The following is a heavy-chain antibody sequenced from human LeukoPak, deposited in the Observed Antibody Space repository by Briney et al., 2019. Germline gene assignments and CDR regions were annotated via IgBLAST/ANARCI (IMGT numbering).Heavy chain of an antibody. V-gene: IGHV3-23*01. Sequence: GGSLTLSCVASGFTFSSYAMSWVRQAPARGLEWVSSLRGDGETFYAESVKGRFTPSRDDSRNMVFLHLNNLRVEDTALYYCAKASWVSSADAVLWGQGTVVTVS. CDR1: GFTFSSYA. D-gene: IGHD3-10*01. CDR2: LRGDGET. CDR3: AKASWVSSADAVL. J-gene: IGHJ4*02.